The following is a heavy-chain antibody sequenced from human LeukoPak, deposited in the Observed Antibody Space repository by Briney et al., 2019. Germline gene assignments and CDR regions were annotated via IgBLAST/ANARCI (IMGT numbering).Heavy chain of an antibody. Sequence: SGPTLVNPTQTLTLTCTFSGFSLSTTGMCVSWIRQPPGKALEWLARIDWDDDKFYSTSLKTRLTISKDTSKNQVVLTMTNMDPVDTATYYCARISTVVGGFDSWGQGTLVTDSS. D-gene: IGHD4-23*01. J-gene: IGHJ4*02. CDR2: IDWDDDK. CDR1: GFSLSTTGMC. CDR3: ARISTVVGGFDS. V-gene: IGHV2-70*17.